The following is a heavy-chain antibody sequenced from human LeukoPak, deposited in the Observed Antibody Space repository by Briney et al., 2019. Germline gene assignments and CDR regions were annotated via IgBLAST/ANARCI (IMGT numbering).Heavy chain of an antibody. CDR2: ITFDGNIK. Sequence: GGSLRLSCAASGFTLSSYAMHWVRQAPGKGLEWVAVITFDGNIKYYADSVKGRFTISRDNSKNTLYLQMNSLRAEDTAVYYCARESEGADYWGQGTLVTVSS. V-gene: IGHV3-30-3*01. CDR1: GFTLSSYA. J-gene: IGHJ4*02. CDR3: ARESEGADY.